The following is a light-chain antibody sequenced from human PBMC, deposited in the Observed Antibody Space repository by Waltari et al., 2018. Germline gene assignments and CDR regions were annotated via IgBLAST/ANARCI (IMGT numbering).Light chain of an antibody. Sequence: DIQMTQSPSTLSASVGDRVTIPCRASQSISGWLAWYQQKPGKAPKLLIYKASTLESGVPSRFSGSGSGTEFTLTINSLQPDDFATYYCQQYDTFMWTFGQGTKVDI. CDR2: KAS. V-gene: IGKV1-5*03. J-gene: IGKJ1*01. CDR3: QQYDTFMWT. CDR1: QSISGW.